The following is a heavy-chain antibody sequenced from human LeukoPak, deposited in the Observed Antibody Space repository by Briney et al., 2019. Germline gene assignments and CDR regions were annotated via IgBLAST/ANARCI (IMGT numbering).Heavy chain of an antibody. CDR2: IKSKTDGGTT. D-gene: IGHD3-22*01. J-gene: IGHJ5*02. Sequence: GGSLRLSCAVSGFTVSSNYMSWVRQAPGKGLEWVGRIKSKTDGGTTDYAAPVKGRFTISRDDSKNTLYLQMNSLKTEDTAVYYCTTEITMIVVVISWGQGTLVTVSS. CDR1: GFTVSSNY. CDR3: TTEITMIVVVIS. V-gene: IGHV3-15*01.